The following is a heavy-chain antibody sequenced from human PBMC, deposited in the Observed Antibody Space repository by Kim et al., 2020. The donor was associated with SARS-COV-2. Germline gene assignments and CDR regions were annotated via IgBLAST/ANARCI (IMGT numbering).Heavy chain of an antibody. Sequence: DAGEGRFTIVRDNSKDTFYLQMNSLRAEDMAVYYCAKPPGGYTYGRFYFDSWGQGTLVTVSS. J-gene: IGHJ4*02. D-gene: IGHD5-18*01. CDR3: AKPPGGYTYGRFYFDS. V-gene: IGHV3-23*01.